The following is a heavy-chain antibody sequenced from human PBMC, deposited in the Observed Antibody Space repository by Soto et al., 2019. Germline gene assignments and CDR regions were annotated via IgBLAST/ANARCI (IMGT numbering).Heavy chain of an antibody. V-gene: IGHV3-13*01. Sequence: EVQLVESGGGLVQPGGSLRLSCAASGFTFSSYDMHWVRQVTGKGLEWVSAIGAAGDTYYPDSVKGRFTISRENAKNSLYIQMNSLRAEDTAVYYCASGGWGSSWYEGGSRIDYWGQGTLVTVSS. CDR2: IGAAGDT. D-gene: IGHD6-13*01. CDR3: ASGGWGSSWYEGGSRIDY. CDR1: GFTFSSYD. J-gene: IGHJ4*02.